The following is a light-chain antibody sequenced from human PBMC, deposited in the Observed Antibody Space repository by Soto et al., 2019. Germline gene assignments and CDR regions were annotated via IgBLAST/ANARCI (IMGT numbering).Light chain of an antibody. Sequence: DIQMTQSPSTLSASVGDRVTIACRASQSINAWLAWCQQKPGKAPNLLIYQASTLQIGVPSRFSGSGSGTEFTLTINSLQPDDFATYFCQHYDSYSSIAFGQGTRLEIK. CDR1: QSINAW. CDR2: QAS. CDR3: QHYDSYSSIA. J-gene: IGKJ5*01. V-gene: IGKV1-5*03.